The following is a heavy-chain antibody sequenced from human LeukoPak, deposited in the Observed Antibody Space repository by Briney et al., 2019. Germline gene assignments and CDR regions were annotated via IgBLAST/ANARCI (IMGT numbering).Heavy chain of an antibody. CDR3: ASGLELDY. J-gene: IGHJ4*02. Sequence: GGSLRLSCVASGFSFSNYWMSWVRQAPGKGLEWVANIKQDGSEKNYVDSVKGRFTISRDNAKNSLYLQMNSLRAEDTAVYYCASGLELDYWGQGTLVTVSS. V-gene: IGHV3-7*03. CDR2: IKQDGSEK. CDR1: GFSFSNYW.